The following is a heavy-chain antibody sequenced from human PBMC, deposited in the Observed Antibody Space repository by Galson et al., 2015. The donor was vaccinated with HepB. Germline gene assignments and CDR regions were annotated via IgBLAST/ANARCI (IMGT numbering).Heavy chain of an antibody. J-gene: IGHJ4*02. CDR3: AEDRRPAPGALDY. CDR1: GFTFSSYG. CDR2: ISYDGSNK. Sequence: SLRLSCAASGFTFSSYGMHWVRQAPGKGLEWVAVISYDGSNKYYADSVKGRSTISRDNSKNTLYLQMNSLRAEDTTVYYCAEDRRPAPGALDYWGQGTLVTVSS. V-gene: IGHV3-30*18. D-gene: IGHD2-2*01.